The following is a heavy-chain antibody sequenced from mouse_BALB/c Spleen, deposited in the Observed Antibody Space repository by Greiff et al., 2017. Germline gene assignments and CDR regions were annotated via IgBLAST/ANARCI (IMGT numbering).Heavy chain of an antibody. CDR1: GYSFTSYW. V-gene: IGHV1-5*01. CDR3: TSGENYGNFAY. CDR2: IYPGNSGT. J-gene: IGHJ3*01. Sequence: EVQLQQSGTVLARPGASVKMSCKASGYSFTSYWMHWVKPRPGQGLEWIGAIYPGNSGTSYNQKFKSKAKLTAVTSTSTAYMELSSLTNEVSAVYYSTSGENYGNFAYWGQGTLVTVSA. D-gene: IGHD2-1*01.